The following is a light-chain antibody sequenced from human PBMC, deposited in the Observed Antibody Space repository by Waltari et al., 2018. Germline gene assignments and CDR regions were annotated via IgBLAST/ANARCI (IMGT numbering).Light chain of an antibody. J-gene: IGKJ2*01. V-gene: IGKV4-1*01. CDR2: WAS. CDR3: QQYYTSPYT. CDR1: QSVLYSSNNKKY. Sequence: DIVMTQPPDSLAVSPGERATIHCKSSQSVLYSSNNKKYLAWYQQKPGQPPKLLIYWASTRESGVPDRFGGSGSGTDFTLSISSLQAEDVAVYYCQQYYTSPYTFGQGTKLEIK.